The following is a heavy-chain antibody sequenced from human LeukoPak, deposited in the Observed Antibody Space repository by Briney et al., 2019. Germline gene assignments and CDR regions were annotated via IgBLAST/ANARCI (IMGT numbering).Heavy chain of an antibody. D-gene: IGHD6-19*01. Sequence: HGESLQISCKGSGYSFSSYWIGWVRQMPGKGLEWMGIMYPSNSDTRYSPSFQGQVTIATDTSISTAYLQWSSLKASDTAMYYRARRAGSGWSGGSDYWGQGTLVTVSS. CDR3: ARRAGSGWSGGSDY. CDR1: GYSFSSYW. V-gene: IGHV5-51*01. J-gene: IGHJ4*02. CDR2: MYPSNSDT.